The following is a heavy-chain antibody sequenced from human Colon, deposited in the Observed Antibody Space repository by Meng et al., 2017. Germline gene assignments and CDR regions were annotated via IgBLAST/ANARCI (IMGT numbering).Heavy chain of an antibody. J-gene: IGHJ5*02. CDR2: FNPNTEGT. CDR3: ATAGAPGPRVDWFDP. D-gene: IGHD1-26*01. Sequence: ASVKVSCKASGYTFSVYYIHWFRQAPGQGLEWLGWFNPNTEGTNYAQKLQGRVTMTSDTSIPAAYMELSSLRSDDTAIYYCATAGAPGPRVDWFDPWGQGTLVTVSS. CDR1: GYTFSVYY. V-gene: IGHV1-2*02.